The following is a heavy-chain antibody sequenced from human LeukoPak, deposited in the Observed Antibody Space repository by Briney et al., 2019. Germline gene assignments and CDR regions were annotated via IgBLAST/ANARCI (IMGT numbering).Heavy chain of an antibody. Sequence: SETLSLTCAVYGGSFSGYYWSWIRQPPGKGLEWIGEINHSGSTNYNPSLKSRVTISVDTSKNQFSLKLSSVTAADTAVYYCARFLYQLPFYSAFDYWGQGTLVTVSS. V-gene: IGHV4-34*01. J-gene: IGHJ4*02. CDR3: ARFLYQLPFYSAFDY. D-gene: IGHD2-2*01. CDR1: GGSFSGYY. CDR2: INHSGST.